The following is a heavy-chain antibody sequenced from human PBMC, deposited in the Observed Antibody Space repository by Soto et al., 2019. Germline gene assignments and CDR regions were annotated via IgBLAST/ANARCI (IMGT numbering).Heavy chain of an antibody. Sequence: QVQLVQSGAEVKKPGSSVKVSCKASGGTFSSYAISWVRQAPGQGLEWMGGIIPIFGTANYAQKFQGRVTITADESTSTAYMERSSLRSEDTAVYYCARDRGNCSSTSCYPNYYYYYGMDVWGQGTTVTVSS. CDR2: IIPIFGTA. J-gene: IGHJ6*02. CDR1: GGTFSSYA. V-gene: IGHV1-69*01. CDR3: ARDRGNCSSTSCYPNYYYYYGMDV. D-gene: IGHD2-2*01.